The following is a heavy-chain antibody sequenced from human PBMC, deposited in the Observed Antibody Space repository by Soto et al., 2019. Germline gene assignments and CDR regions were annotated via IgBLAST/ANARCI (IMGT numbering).Heavy chain of an antibody. V-gene: IGHV1-69*13. CDR1: GGTFSSYA. CDR2: IIPIFGTA. J-gene: IGHJ4*02. Sequence: ASVKVSCKASGGTFSSYAISWVRQAPGQGLEWMGGIIPIFGTANYAQKFQGRVTITADESTSTAYMELSSLRSEDTAVYYCASDYYDSSGYTVPGHYWGQGTLVTVSS. CDR3: ASDYYDSSGYTVPGHY. D-gene: IGHD3-22*01.